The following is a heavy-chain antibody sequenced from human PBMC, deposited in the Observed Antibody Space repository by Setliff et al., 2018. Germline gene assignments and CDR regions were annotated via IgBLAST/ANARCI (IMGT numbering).Heavy chain of an antibody. J-gene: IGHJ4*02. Sequence: PSETLSLTCTVSGGSMRSISYYWGWVRQPPGKGLEWIGTIYDSGTTYYNPSLKSRVTISVDTSKNQFSLKLSSVTAADTAVYYCARGRAGHSGHWGQGTLVTV. V-gene: IGHV4-39*07. CDR2: IYDSGTT. CDR3: ARGRAGHSGH. D-gene: IGHD6-19*01. CDR1: GGSMRSISYY.